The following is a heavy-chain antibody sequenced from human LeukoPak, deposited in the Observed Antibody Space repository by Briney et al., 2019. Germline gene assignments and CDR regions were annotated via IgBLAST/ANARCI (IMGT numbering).Heavy chain of an antibody. CDR2: IYHNGTP. CDR1: GGSINSGNW. CDR3: ATAPILRGEGGEHYKYGMDV. D-gene: IGHD2-2*02. Sequence: SETLSLTCSVLGGSINSGNWWSWVRQSPGKGLEWIGEIYHNGTPNYNPSLKSRVTISADTFKNHFSLKMTSVTAADTAVYYCATAPILRGEGGEHYKYGMDVWGQGTTVIVSS. J-gene: IGHJ6*02. V-gene: IGHV4/OR15-8*01.